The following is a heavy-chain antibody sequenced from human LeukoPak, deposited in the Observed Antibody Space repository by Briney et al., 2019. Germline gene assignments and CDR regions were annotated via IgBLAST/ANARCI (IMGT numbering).Heavy chain of an antibody. CDR2: IKQDGSEK. D-gene: IGHD3-22*01. J-gene: IGHJ3*02. CDR1: GFTFSNYW. CDR3: THYYDSSGYYGAFDI. Sequence: GGSLRLSCADSGFTFSNYWMNWVRQAPGKGLEWVADIKQDGSEKYYVDSVKGRFTISRDNAKNSLYLQMNSLRAEDTAVYYCTHYYDSSGYYGAFDIWGQGTMVTVSS. V-gene: IGHV3-7*05.